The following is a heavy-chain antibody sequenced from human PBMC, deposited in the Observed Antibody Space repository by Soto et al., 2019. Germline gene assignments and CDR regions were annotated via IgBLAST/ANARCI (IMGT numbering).Heavy chain of an antibody. J-gene: IGHJ4*02. Sequence: SVKISFKVSWYTLTELSMLCVRQSPGKGLEWMGGFDPEDGETIYAQKFQGRVTMTEDTSTDTAYMELSSLRSEDTAVYYCATGAFRYCSGGSCYRPLGYWGQGTLVTVSS. D-gene: IGHD2-15*01. V-gene: IGHV1-24*01. CDR3: ATGAFRYCSGGSCYRPLGY. CDR2: FDPEDGET. CDR1: WYTLTELS.